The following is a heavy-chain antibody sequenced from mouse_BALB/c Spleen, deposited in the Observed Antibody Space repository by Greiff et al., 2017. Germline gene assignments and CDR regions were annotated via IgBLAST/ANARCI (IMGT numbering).Heavy chain of an antibody. D-gene: IGHD2-14*01. Sequence: EVKLEESGGGLVKPGGSLKLSCAASGFTFSDYYMYWVRQTPEKRLEWVATISDGGSYTYYPDSVKGRFTISRDNAKNNLYLQMSSLKSEDTAMYYCARDGEEYERYYAMDYWGQGTSVTVSS. CDR3: ARDGEEYERYYAMDY. CDR2: ISDGGSYT. J-gene: IGHJ4*01. CDR1: GFTFSDYY. V-gene: IGHV5-4*02.